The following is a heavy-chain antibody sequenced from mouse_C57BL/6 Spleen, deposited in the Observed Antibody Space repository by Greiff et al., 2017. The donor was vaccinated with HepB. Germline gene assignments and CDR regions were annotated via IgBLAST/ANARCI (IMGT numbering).Heavy chain of an antibody. V-gene: IGHV1-74*01. D-gene: IGHD4-1*01. CDR3: AMEQTGTGAMDY. CDR1: GYTFTSYW. J-gene: IGHJ4*01. Sequence: QVQLKQPGAELVKPGASVKVSCKASGYTFTSYWMHWVKQRPGQGLEWIGRIHPSDSDTNYNQKFKGKATLTVDKSSSTAYMQLSSLTSEDSAVYYCAMEQTGTGAMDYWGQGTSVTVSS. CDR2: IHPSDSDT.